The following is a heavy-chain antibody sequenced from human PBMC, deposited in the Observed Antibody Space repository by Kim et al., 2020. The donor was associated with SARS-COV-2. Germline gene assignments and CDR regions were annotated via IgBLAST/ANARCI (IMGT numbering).Heavy chain of an antibody. Sequence: SETLSLTCAVYGGSFSGYYWSWIRQPPGKGLEWIGEINHSGSTNYNPSLKSRVTISVDTSKNQFSLKLSSVTAADTAVYYCARSLPRGLFDYWGQGTLVTVSS. V-gene: IGHV4-34*01. J-gene: IGHJ4*02. D-gene: IGHD3-10*01. CDR1: GGSFSGYY. CDR2: INHSGST. CDR3: ARSLPRGLFDY.